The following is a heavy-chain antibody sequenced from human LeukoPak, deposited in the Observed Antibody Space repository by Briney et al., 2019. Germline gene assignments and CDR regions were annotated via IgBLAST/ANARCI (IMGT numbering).Heavy chain of an antibody. CDR2: IYYSGST. V-gene: IGHV4-30-4*08. J-gene: IGHJ4*02. CDR1: GGSISSGDYY. CDR3: ARQGDGYCTSTNCLFSFDN. D-gene: IGHD2-2*03. Sequence: PSETLSLTCTVSGGSISSGDYYWSWIRQPPGKGLEWIGYIYYSGSTYYNPSLKSRVTISEDTSKNQFSLNLISVTAADTAVYYCARQGDGYCTSTNCLFSFDNWGQGALVTVSS.